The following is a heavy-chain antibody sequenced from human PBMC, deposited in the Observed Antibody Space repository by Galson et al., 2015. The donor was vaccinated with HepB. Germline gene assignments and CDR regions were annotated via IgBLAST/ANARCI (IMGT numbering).Heavy chain of an antibody. J-gene: IGHJ4*02. CDR2: ISYDGHDY. CDR1: GFSFSDYW. V-gene: IGHV3-7*03. Sequence: SLRLSCAASGFSFSDYWMSWIRQAPGKRPEWVANISYDGHDYYYADFVKGRFTNSRDNARNSVCLQMSSLRLDATAIYYCARDRTYKGGNFFDFWGQGALVTVSS. D-gene: IGHD3-10*01. CDR3: ARDRTYKGGNFFDF.